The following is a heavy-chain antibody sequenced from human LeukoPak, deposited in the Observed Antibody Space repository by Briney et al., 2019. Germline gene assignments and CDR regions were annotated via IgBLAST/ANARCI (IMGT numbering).Heavy chain of an antibody. Sequence: GGSLRLSCAASGFTFSSYAMSWVRQAPGKGLEWVSGISGSGGSTYYADSVKCRFTISRDNSKKTLHLQMNSLRAEDTAVYYCAKGVAGLLPNFDYWGQGTLVTVSS. J-gene: IGHJ4*02. CDR3: AKGVAGLLPNFDY. CDR2: ISGSGGST. CDR1: GFTFSSYA. V-gene: IGHV3-23*01. D-gene: IGHD6-19*01.